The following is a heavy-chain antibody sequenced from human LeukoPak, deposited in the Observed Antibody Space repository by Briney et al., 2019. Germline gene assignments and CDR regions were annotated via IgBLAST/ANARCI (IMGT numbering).Heavy chain of an antibody. CDR3: ARDVLRKSDYGDYRGGYYYGMDV. V-gene: IGHV3-11*01. D-gene: IGHD4-17*01. Sequence: PGGSLRLSCAASGFTFSDYYMSWIRQAPGKGLEWVSYISSSGSTIYYADSVKGRFTISRDNAKNSLCLQMNSLRAEDTAVYYCARDVLRKSDYGDYRGGYYYGMDVWGQGTTVTVSS. J-gene: IGHJ6*02. CDR2: ISSSGSTI. CDR1: GFTFSDYY.